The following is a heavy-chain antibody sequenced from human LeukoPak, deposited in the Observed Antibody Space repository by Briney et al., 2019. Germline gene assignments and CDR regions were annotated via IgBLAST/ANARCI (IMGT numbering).Heavy chain of an antibody. CDR1: GGSIGSYF. V-gene: IGHV4-4*07. Sequence: SETLSLTCTVSGGSIGSYFWSWIRQPAGKGLEWIGRIYTSGSTNYNPSLKSRVTMSVDTSKNQFSLRLSSGTAADTAVYYCARFRTLYSFDPWGQGTLVTVSS. J-gene: IGHJ5*02. D-gene: IGHD3/OR15-3a*01. CDR2: IYTSGST. CDR3: ARFRTLYSFDP.